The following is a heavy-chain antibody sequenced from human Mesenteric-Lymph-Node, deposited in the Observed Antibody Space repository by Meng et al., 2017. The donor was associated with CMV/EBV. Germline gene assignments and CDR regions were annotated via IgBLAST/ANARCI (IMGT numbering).Heavy chain of an antibody. Sequence: GESLKISCAASGFTFDDFAMSWVRQAPGKGLEWVSGINWNGGSTGYADSVKGRFTISRDNAKNSLYLQMNSLRAEDTAVYYCVRDKPNCSSTSCYYYYGMDVWGHGTTVTVSS. CDR1: GFTFDDFA. D-gene: IGHD2-2*01. CDR2: INWNGGST. J-gene: IGHJ6*02. V-gene: IGHV3-20*04. CDR3: VRDKPNCSSTSCYYYYGMDV.